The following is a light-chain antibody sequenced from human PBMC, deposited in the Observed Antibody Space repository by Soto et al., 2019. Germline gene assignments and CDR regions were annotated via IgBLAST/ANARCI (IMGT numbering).Light chain of an antibody. CDR1: QSISSY. J-gene: IGKJ4*01. CDR3: QQYGNSRLT. CDR2: GAS. Sequence: IILTQSPATLSLSPGDRATLSCRASQSISSYLSWYQQKPGQAPRPVIYGASSRATGIPDRFSGSGSGTDFTLTISRLEPEDFAVYYCQQYGNSRLTFGGGTKVDIK. V-gene: IGKV3-20*01.